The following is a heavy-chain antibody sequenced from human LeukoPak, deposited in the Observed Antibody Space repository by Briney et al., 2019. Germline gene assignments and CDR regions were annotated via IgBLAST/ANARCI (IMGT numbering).Heavy chain of an antibody. CDR2: IYTSGST. D-gene: IGHD3-22*01. V-gene: IGHV4-61*02. Sequence: SETLSLTCTVSGGSISSGSYYWSWIRQPAGKGLEWIGRIYTSGSTNYNPSLRSRVTISVDTSKNQFSLKLSSVTAADTAVYYCAGVGKDSSGTRLDYWGQGTLVTVSS. J-gene: IGHJ4*02. CDR1: GGSISSGSYY. CDR3: AGVGKDSSGTRLDY.